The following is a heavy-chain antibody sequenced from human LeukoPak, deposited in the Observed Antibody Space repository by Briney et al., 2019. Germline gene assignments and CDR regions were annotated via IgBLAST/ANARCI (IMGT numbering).Heavy chain of an antibody. J-gene: IGHJ5*02. Sequence: ASVKVSCKASGYTSSGYYMHWVRQAPGQGLEWMGWINPNSGGTDYAQKFQGRVTMTRDTSISTAYMELSSLRSDDTAVYYCARRPSGSGDWFDPWGQGTLVTVSS. V-gene: IGHV1-2*02. CDR3: ARRPSGSGDWFDP. D-gene: IGHD6-25*01. CDR1: GYTSSGYY. CDR2: INPNSGGT.